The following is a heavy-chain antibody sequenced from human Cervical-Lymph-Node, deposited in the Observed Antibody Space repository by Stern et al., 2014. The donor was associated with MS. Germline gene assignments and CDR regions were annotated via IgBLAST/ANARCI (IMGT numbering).Heavy chain of an antibody. Sequence: VQLGESGGGVVQPGRSLRLSCAASGFSFSRYAMHWVRQAPGKGLEWVALIWYDGSNPYYADSATGRFTISRDNFKNTLYLQMNSLRAEDTAVYYCASAYSSSHYYFDYWGQGTLVTVSS. CDR2: IWYDGSNP. J-gene: IGHJ4*02. D-gene: IGHD6-13*01. CDR1: GFSFSRYA. CDR3: ASAYSSSHYYFDY. V-gene: IGHV3-33*01.